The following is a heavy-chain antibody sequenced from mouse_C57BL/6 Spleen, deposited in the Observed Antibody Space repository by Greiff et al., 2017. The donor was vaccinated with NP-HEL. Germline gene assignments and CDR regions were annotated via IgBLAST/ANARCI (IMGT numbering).Heavy chain of an antibody. CDR1: GFTFSDYG. CDR2: ISSGSSTI. J-gene: IGHJ2*01. V-gene: IGHV5-17*01. Sequence: EVKVEESGGGLVKPGGSLKLSCAASGFTFSDYGMHWVRQAPEKGLEWVAYISSGSSTIYYADTVKGRFTISRDNAKNTLFLQMTSLRSEDTAMYYCARGNYGSPDYWGQGTTLTVSS. D-gene: IGHD1-1*01. CDR3: ARGNYGSPDY.